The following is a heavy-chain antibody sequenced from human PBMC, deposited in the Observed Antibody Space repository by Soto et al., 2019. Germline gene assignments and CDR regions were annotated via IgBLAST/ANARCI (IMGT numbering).Heavy chain of an antibody. D-gene: IGHD1-1*01. V-gene: IGHV4-4*07. Sequence: QVRLQESGPGLVKPSETLSLTCTVSGASISKYYWSWIRQPAGKGLECLGRIYASGTTTYNPSLRSRVTMSVDTSKNHFSLNLNSVTAADTAVYYCARESRSELGTVEYWGQGSLVTVSS. CDR1: GASISKYY. CDR2: IYASGTT. J-gene: IGHJ4*02. CDR3: ARESRSELGTVEY.